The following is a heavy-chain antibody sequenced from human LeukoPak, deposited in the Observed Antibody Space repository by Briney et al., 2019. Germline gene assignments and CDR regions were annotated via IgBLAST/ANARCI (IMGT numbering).Heavy chain of an antibody. J-gene: IGHJ4*02. Sequence: GGSLRLSCAASGFTFSSYWMSWVRQAPGKGLEWVANIKQDGNEKYYVDSVKGRFTISRDNAKNSLYLQMNSLRAEDTAVYYCARDLLLWFGELLRPLDYWGQGTLVTVSS. D-gene: IGHD3-10*01. CDR3: ARDLLLWFGELLRPLDY. CDR1: GFTFSSYW. V-gene: IGHV3-7*01. CDR2: IKQDGNEK.